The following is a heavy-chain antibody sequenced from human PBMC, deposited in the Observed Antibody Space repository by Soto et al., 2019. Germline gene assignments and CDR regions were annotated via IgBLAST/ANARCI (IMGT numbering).Heavy chain of an antibody. D-gene: IGHD3-22*01. CDR3: ARDGYYDSSGYAPVDY. CDR2: IYYSGST. V-gene: IGHV4-30-4*01. CDR1: GGSISSGDYY. Sequence: SETLSLTCTVSGGSISSGDYYWIWIRQPPGKGLEWIGYIYYSGSTYYNPSLKSRVTISVDTSKNQFSLKLSSVTAADTAVYYCARDGYYDSSGYAPVDYWGQGTLVTVSS. J-gene: IGHJ4*02.